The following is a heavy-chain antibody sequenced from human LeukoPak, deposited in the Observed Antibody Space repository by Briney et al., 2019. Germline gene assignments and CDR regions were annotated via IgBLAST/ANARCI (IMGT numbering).Heavy chain of an antibody. V-gene: IGHV3-7*01. Sequence: GGSLRLSCAASAITSSNSWMNWVRQAPGEGLEWVATIKLDGSEKWYVNSVKGRFTISRDNAKNSLYLQMDSLRVDDTAVYYCATDRFYNTFDYWGQGTLVTVSS. CDR2: IKLDGSEK. J-gene: IGHJ4*02. CDR1: AITSSNSW. D-gene: IGHD3-10*01. CDR3: ATDRFYNTFDY.